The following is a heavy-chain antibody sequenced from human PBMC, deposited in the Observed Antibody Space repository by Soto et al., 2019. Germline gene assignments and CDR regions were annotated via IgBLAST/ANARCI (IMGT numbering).Heavy chain of an antibody. CDR2: ISYDGSNK. D-gene: IGHD1-1*01. CDR3: ARDQYWNDVYYYYGMDV. V-gene: IGHV3-30-3*01. J-gene: IGHJ6*02. Sequence: GGSLRLSCAASGFTFSSYAMHWVRQAPGKGLEWVAVISYDGSNKYYADSVKGRFTISRDNSKNTLYLQMNGLRAEDTAVYYCARDQYWNDVYYYYGMDVWGQGTTVTVSS. CDR1: GFTFSSYA.